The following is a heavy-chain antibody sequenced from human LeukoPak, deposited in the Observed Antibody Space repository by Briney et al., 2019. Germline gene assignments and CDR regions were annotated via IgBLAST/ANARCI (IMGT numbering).Heavy chain of an antibody. CDR2: ITTSGDT. V-gene: IGHV3-13*01. CDR3: ARGLRGLLNYMDV. D-gene: IGHD2-8*02. CDR1: GFTFRSFD. Sequence: PGGSLRLSCAASGFTFRSFDMHWVRQPTGKGLEWVSGITTSGDTYYPGSVKGRFTISRENAKNSLYLQMNSLRAEDTGVYYCARGLRGLLNYMDVWGKGTTVTVSS. J-gene: IGHJ6*03.